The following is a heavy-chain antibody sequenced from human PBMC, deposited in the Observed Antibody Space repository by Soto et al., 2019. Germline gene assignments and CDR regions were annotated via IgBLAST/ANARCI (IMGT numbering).Heavy chain of an antibody. Sequence: QVQLVESGGGVVQPGRSLRLSCAASGFTFSSYAMHWVRQAPGKGLEWVAVISYDGSNKYYADSVKGRFTISRDNSKNTLYLQMNSLRAEDTAVYYCARDVGDYGNYRTGSFDYWGQGTLVTVSS. CDR2: ISYDGSNK. V-gene: IGHV3-30-3*01. CDR1: GFTFSSYA. J-gene: IGHJ4*02. CDR3: ARDVGDYGNYRTGSFDY. D-gene: IGHD4-17*01.